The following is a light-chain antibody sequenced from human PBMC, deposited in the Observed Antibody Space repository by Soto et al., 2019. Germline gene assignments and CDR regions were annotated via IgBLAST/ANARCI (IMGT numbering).Light chain of an antibody. V-gene: IGLV2-14*01. CDR1: SSDVGGYNY. J-gene: IGLJ2*01. Sequence: QSALTQPASVSGSPGQSITISCTGTSSDVGGYNYVSWYQQHPGKAPKLIIYEVSNRPSGVSNRFSGSKSGNTASLTISGLQAEDEADYYCSSYTSISPHVVFGGGTKVTVL. CDR3: SSYTSISPHVV. CDR2: EVS.